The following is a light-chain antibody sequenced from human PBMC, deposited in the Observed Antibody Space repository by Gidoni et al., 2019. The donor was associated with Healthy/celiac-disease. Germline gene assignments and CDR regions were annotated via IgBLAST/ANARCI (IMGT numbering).Light chain of an antibody. CDR1: QSISSW. Sequence: DIQMTQSPSTLSASVGDRVTITCRASQSISSWLAWYQQKPGKAPKLLIYKASSLESGVPSRFSGSGSGTEFTLTISSLQPDDFATYYCQQYNSYSPWXVXQGTXVEIK. J-gene: IGKJ1*01. CDR2: KAS. CDR3: QQYNSYSPWX. V-gene: IGKV1-5*03.